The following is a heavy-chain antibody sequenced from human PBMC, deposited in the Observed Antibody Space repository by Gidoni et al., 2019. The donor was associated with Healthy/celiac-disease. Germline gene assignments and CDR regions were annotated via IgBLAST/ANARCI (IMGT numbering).Heavy chain of an antibody. CDR2: IYHSGST. Sequence: QVQLHESGPGLVTPSGTLSLTCAVSGVSIRSSNWWSWVRQPPVKGLEWIGEIYHSGSTNYNPSLKSRVTISVDKSKNQFSLKLSSGTAADTAVYYCARSRRLVAAPYYWGQGTRVTVSS. V-gene: IGHV4-4*02. D-gene: IGHD2-15*01. CDR1: GVSIRSSNW. J-gene: IGHJ4*02. CDR3: ARSRRLVAAPYY.